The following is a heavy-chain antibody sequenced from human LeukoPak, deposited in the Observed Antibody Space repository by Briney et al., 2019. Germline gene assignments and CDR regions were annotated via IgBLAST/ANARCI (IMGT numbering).Heavy chain of an antibody. CDR3: ARDLSIFGVAQPFDY. Sequence: SETLSLTCTVSGGSISNYYWSWIRQPAGKGLEWIGRIYTSGSTNYNPSLKSRVTMSVDTSKNQFSLKLSSVTAADTAVYYCARDLSIFGVAQPFDYWGQGTLVTVSS. CDR1: GGSISNYY. CDR2: IYTSGST. V-gene: IGHV4-4*07. J-gene: IGHJ4*02. D-gene: IGHD3-3*01.